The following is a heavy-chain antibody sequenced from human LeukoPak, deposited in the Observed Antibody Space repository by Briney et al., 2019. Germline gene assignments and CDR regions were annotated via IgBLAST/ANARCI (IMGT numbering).Heavy chain of an antibody. CDR1: GFTFSSAW. CDR2: IKQDGSEK. D-gene: IGHD6-19*01. Sequence: GGSLRLSCAASGFTFSSAWMSWVRQAPGKGLEWVANIKQDGSEKYYVDSVKGRFTISRDNAKNSLYLQMNSLRAEDTAVYYCARGIAVAGKRLRWVPYYFDYWGQGTLVTVSS. J-gene: IGHJ4*02. CDR3: ARGIAVAGKRLRWVPYYFDY. V-gene: IGHV3-7*01.